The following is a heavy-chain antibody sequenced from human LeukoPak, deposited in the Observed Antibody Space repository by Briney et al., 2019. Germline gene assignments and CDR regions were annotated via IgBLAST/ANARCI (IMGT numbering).Heavy chain of an antibody. CDR1: GFTFSGYW. Sequence: GGSLRLSCTASGFTFSGYWMSWVRQAPGKGLEWVANINEEGSEKYYVDSVKGRFTISRDNAKSSLYLQMNSLRAEDTAVYYCARAKLNLDCWGQGTLVTVSS. CDR2: INEEGSEK. CDR3: ARAKLNLDC. D-gene: IGHD1-14*01. J-gene: IGHJ4*02. V-gene: IGHV3-7*01.